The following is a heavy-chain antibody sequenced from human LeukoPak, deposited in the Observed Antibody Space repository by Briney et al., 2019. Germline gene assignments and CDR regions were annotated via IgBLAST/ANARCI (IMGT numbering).Heavy chain of an antibody. D-gene: IGHD2-15*01. CDR2: IIPIFGTA. V-gene: IGHV1-69*13. CDR3: ARGDLGYCSGGSCYTTDY. J-gene: IGHJ4*02. CDR1: GGTFSSYA. Sequence: ASVKVSCKASGGTFSSYAISWVRQAPGQGLEWMGGIIPIFGTANYAQKLQGRVTITADESTSTAYMELSSLRSEDTAVYYCARGDLGYCSGGSCYTTDYWGQGTLVTVSS.